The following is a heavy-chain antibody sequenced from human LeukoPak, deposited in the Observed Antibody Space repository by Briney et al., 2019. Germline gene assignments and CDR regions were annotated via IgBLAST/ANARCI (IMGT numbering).Heavy chain of an antibody. V-gene: IGHV3-21*01. J-gene: IGHJ2*01. Sequence: GGSLRLSCAASGFTFSSYSMNWVRQAPGKGLEWVSSISSSSSYIYYADSVKGRFTISRDNAKNSLYLQMNSLRAEDTAVYYCARSHQPIYWYFDLWGRGTLVTVSS. CDR3: ARSHQPIYWYFDL. CDR1: GFTFSSYS. CDR2: ISSSSSYI.